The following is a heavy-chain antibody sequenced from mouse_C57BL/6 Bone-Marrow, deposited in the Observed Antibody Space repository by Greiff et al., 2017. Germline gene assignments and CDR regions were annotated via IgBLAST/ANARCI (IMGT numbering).Heavy chain of an antibody. CDR2: IYPRSGNT. J-gene: IGHJ2*01. D-gene: IGHD4-1*01. V-gene: IGHV1-81*01. CDR1: GYTFTSYG. CDR3: ARDWNYFDY. Sequence: VKLVESGAELARPGASVKLSCKASGYTFTSYGISWVKQRTGQGLEWIGEIYPRSGNTYYNEKFKGKATLTADKSSSTAYMELRSLTSEDSAVYFCARDWNYFDYWGQGTTLTVSS.